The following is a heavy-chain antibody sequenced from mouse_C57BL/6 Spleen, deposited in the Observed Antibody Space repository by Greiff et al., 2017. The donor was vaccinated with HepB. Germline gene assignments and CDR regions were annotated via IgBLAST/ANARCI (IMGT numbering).Heavy chain of an antibody. D-gene: IGHD1-3*01. Sequence: EVKVVESGGGLVKPGGSLKLSCAASGFTFSDYGMHWVRQAPEKGLEWVAYISSGSSTIYYADTVKGRFTISRDNAKNTLFLQMTSLRSEDTAMYYCARTYMTGAMDYWGQGTSVTVSS. CDR1: GFTFSDYG. CDR2: ISSGSSTI. V-gene: IGHV5-17*01. CDR3: ARTYMTGAMDY. J-gene: IGHJ4*01.